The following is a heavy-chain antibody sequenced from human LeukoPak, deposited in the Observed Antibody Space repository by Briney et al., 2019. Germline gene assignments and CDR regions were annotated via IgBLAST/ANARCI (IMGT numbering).Heavy chain of an antibody. J-gene: IGHJ4*02. CDR1: GFTFSNYA. CDR3: AIPGDY. V-gene: IGHV3-30*02. Sequence: GGSLRLSCAASGFTFSNYAMHWVRQAPGKGLEWVAFIRYDGSDESYADSVKGRFTISRDNSKNTLYLQMNSLTTDDTAVYYCAIPGDYWGQGTLVTVSS. CDR2: IRYDGSDE.